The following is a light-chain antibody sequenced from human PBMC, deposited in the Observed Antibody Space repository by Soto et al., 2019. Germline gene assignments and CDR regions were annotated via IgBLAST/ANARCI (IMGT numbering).Light chain of an antibody. CDR1: QSVSSN. Sequence: EIVMTQSPATLSVSPGERATLSCRASQSVSSNLAWYQQKPGQAPRLLIYGASTRATGIPARFSGSGSGTEFTLIIRSLQSEDFALYYCQQYNNSPHMACGQGTKVEMK. CDR3: QQYNNSPHMA. V-gene: IGKV3-15*01. CDR2: GAS. J-gene: IGKJ1*01.